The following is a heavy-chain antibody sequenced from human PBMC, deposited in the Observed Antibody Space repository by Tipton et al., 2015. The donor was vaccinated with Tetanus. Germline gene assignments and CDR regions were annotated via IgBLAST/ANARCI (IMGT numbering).Heavy chain of an antibody. V-gene: IGHV4-39*01. CDR3: ARRDYSDSSVDN. Sequence: TLSLTCTVSGGSISSGTYYWGWIRQPPGKGLEWIGSIYYNPSLKSRVTIYVDTSKKQFSLRLSSVTAADTAVYYCARRDYSDSSVDNWGQGTLVTVSS. J-gene: IGHJ4*02. D-gene: IGHD3-22*01. CDR1: GGSISSGTYY. CDR2: IY.